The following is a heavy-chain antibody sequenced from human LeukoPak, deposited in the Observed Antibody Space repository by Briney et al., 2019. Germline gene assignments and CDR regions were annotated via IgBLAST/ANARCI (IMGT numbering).Heavy chain of an antibody. D-gene: IGHD5-12*01. V-gene: IGHV3-48*01. Sequence: PGGSLRLSCAASGFTFSSYSMNWVRQAPGKGLEWVSYISSSSSTIYYADSVKGRFTISRDNAKNSLYLQMNSLRAEDTAVYYCARGPRGYSGYDADYWGQGTLVTVSS. J-gene: IGHJ4*02. CDR3: ARGPRGYSGYDADY. CDR1: GFTFSSYS. CDR2: ISSSSSTI.